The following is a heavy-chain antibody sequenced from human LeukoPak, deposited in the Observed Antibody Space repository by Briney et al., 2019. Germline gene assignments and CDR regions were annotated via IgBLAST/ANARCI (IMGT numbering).Heavy chain of an antibody. CDR3: ATEAPGSYYFDY. V-gene: IGHV1-46*01. CDR2: VYVTGETT. CDR1: GDTFTYYH. J-gene: IGHJ4*02. Sequence: ASVKVSCQASGDTFTYYHIHWVRQAPGQGVAWMGAVYVTGETTRNTQNFQGRVTMTRDPSTATVYMELTSLISEDTAVYYCATEAPGSYYFDYWGQGVLVTVSS.